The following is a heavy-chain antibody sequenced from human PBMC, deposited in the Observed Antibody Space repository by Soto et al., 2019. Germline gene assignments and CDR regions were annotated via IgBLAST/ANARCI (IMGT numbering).Heavy chain of an antibody. CDR1: GYTFSDYY. V-gene: IGHV1-2*02. Sequence: AASVKVSCKASGYTFSDYYVHWVREATGQGLEWRGWINPSSGGTIYKQRFQGRVTMTRDTSISTVYMELSRLTSDDTAVYYCAREMGVIGAPGYTWFDPWGQGALVTVSS. CDR3: AREMGVIGAPGYTWFDP. D-gene: IGHD1-26*01. J-gene: IGHJ5*02. CDR2: INPSSGGT.